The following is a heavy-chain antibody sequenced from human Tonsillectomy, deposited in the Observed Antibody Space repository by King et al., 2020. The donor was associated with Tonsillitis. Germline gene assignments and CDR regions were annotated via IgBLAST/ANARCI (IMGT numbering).Heavy chain of an antibody. D-gene: IGHD3-22*01. CDR2: ISGSGGST. Sequence: VQLVESGGGLVQPGGSLRLSCAASGFTFSSYAISWVRQAPGKGLEWVSAISGSGGSTYYADSVKGRFTISRDNSKNTLYLQMNSLRAEDTAVYYCSREAYYSHSSGYYFDYWGQGTLVTVSS. CDR1: GFTFSSYA. CDR3: SREAYYSHSSGYYFDY. J-gene: IGHJ4*02. V-gene: IGHV3-23*04.